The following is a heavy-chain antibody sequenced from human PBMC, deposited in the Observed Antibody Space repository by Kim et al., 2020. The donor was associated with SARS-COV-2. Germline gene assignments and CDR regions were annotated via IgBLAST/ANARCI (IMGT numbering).Heavy chain of an antibody. J-gene: IGHJ4*02. CDR1: GFTFSSYG. V-gene: IGHV3-30*18. D-gene: IGHD6-13*01. CDR3: AKEDVAAAAQPD. CDR2: ISYDGSNK. Sequence: GGSLRLSCAASGFTFSSYGMHWVRQAPGKGLEWVAVISYDGSNKYYADSVKGRFTISRDNSKNTLYLQMNSLRAEDTAVYYCAKEDVAAAAQPDWGQGTL.